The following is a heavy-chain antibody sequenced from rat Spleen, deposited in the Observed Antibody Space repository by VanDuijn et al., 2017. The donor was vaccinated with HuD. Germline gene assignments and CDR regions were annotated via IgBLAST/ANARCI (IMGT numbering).Heavy chain of an antibody. Sequence: QVQLKESGPGLVQPSQTLSLTCTVSGFSLSNYGVFWVRRPPGKGLEWMGLIWGNGNTNYNSALKSRLSISRDTSKSQVFLKMNSLQTEDTAMYFCARNYFGVRDWGQGVMVTVSS. J-gene: IGHJ2*01. CDR3: ARNYFGVRD. CDR2: IWGNGNT. D-gene: IGHD4-3*01. CDR1: GFSLSNYG. V-gene: IGHV2-13*01.